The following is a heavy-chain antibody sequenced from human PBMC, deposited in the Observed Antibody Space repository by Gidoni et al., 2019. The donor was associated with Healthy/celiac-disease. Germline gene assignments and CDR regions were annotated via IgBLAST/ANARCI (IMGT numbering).Heavy chain of an antibody. CDR2: INPNSGGT. J-gene: IGHJ4*02. V-gene: IGHV1-2*06. D-gene: IGHD6-6*01. CDR3: GRVGSSARYYFDY. Sequence: GLEWMGRINPNSGGTNYAQKFQGRVTMTRDTSISTAYMELSRLRSDDTAVYYCGRVGSSARYYFDYWGQGTLVTVSS.